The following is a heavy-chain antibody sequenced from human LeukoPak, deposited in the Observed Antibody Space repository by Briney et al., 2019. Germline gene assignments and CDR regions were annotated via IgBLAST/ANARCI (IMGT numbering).Heavy chain of an antibody. CDR3: ARDLGGSSKKEFDY. V-gene: IGHV3-74*01. D-gene: IGHD1-26*01. Sequence: GGSLRLSCAASGFTFSSYWMHWVRQAPGKGLVWVSRINSVGSSTSYADSVKGRFTISRDNAKNTLYLQMNSLRAEDTANYYCARDLGGSSKKEFDYWGQGTLVTVSS. J-gene: IGHJ4*02. CDR2: INSVGSST. CDR1: GFTFSSYW.